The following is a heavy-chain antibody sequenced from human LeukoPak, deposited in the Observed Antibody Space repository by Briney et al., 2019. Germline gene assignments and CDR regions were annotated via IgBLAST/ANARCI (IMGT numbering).Heavy chain of an antibody. CDR3: ARSSITVVRGAYEIFDY. J-gene: IGHJ4*02. CDR2: VNPNGGAT. D-gene: IGHD3-10*01. CDR1: GYTFTGYY. V-gene: IGHV1-2*02. Sequence: ASVKVSCKASGYTFTGYYMHWVRQAPGQGLEWMGWVNPNGGATNYEQSFQDRVALTRDTSINTAYMELTMLTSDDTAVYYCARSSITVVRGAYEIFDYWGQGTLVTVSS.